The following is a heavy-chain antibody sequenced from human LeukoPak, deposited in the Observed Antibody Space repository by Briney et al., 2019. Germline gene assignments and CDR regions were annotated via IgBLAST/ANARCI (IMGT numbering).Heavy chain of an antibody. Sequence: ASVTVSCKASGYTFTGYYMHWVRQAPGQGLEWMGWINPNSGGTNYAQKFQGRVTMTRDTSISTAYMELSRLRSDDTAVYYCASTIYDSSGYFDYWGQGTLVTVSS. J-gene: IGHJ4*02. CDR2: INPNSGGT. CDR3: ASTIYDSSGYFDY. CDR1: GYTFTGYY. D-gene: IGHD3-22*01. V-gene: IGHV1-2*02.